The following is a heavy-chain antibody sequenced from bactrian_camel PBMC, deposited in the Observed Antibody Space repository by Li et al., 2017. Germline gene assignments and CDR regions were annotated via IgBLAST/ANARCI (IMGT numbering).Heavy chain of an antibody. CDR2: IDSYGRT. Sequence: HVQLVESGGGSVQPGGSLRLSCVASGLTPGTYCMGWFRQAPGKEREGVARIDSYGRTDYADSVKGRFTISKDNAKNTLYLQMNSLEPEDTAMYYCAAAARGYGGSWSWATKYKYWGQGTQVTVS. CDR1: GLTPGTYC. CDR3: AAAARGYGGSWSWATKYKY. V-gene: IGHV3S55*01. J-gene: IGHJ4*01. D-gene: IGHD6*01.